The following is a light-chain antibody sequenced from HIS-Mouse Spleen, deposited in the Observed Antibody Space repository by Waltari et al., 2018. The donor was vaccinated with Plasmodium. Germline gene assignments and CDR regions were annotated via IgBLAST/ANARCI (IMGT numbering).Light chain of an antibody. CDR2: QDS. CDR1: KLGDKY. CDR3: QAWDSSNWV. Sequence: SYELTQPPSVSVSPGQTASITCSGDKLGDKYACWYQQKPGQSPVLVIYQDSKRPSGIPGRFPGSNSGNTATLTISGTQAMDEADYYCQAWDSSNWVFGGGTKLTVL. V-gene: IGLV3-1*01. J-gene: IGLJ3*02.